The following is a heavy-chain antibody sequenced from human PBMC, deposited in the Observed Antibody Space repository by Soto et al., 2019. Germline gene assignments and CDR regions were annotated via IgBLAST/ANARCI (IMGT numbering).Heavy chain of an antibody. J-gene: IGHJ6*02. CDR2: IKSKTDGGTT. Sequence: WESLRLSCSVSGFTFSNAWMSWFRQAPGKGLEWVGRIKSKTDGGTTDYAAPVKGRFTISRDESKNTLYLQMNSLKTEDTAVCYCTTDLYYDFWSGYSYPYYYYGMDVWGQGTTVTVSS. CDR1: GFTFSNAW. CDR3: TTDLYYDFWSGYSYPYYYYGMDV. D-gene: IGHD3-3*01. V-gene: IGHV3-15*01.